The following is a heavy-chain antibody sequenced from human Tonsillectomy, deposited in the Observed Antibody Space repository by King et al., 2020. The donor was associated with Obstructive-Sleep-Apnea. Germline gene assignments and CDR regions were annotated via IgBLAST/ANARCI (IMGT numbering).Heavy chain of an antibody. J-gene: IGHJ6*02. CDR1: GYSISGGYY. Sequence: VQLQESGPGLLKPSETLSLTCTVSGYSISGGYYWGWIRQPPGKGLEWIGSIHHIGSTNYKPSLNSRVTISIDTSKNQFSLRLSSVTAADTSVYYCARDRDVYYYDTSGAKYGMDVWGQGTTVTVSS. V-gene: IGHV4-38-2*02. CDR3: ARDRDVYYYDTSGAKYGMDV. D-gene: IGHD3-22*01. CDR2: IHHIGST.